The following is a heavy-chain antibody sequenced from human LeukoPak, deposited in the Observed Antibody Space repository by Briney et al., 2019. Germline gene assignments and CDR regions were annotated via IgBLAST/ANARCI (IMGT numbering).Heavy chain of an antibody. D-gene: IGHD3-16*02. Sequence: PSETLSLTCTVSGDSITSSLYFWSWIRQPPGKGLEWIGEINHSGSTNYNPSLKSRVTISVDASKNQFSLKLSSVTAADTAVYYYARGVPHWFSGYDYVWGSYRPSGHKNFDYWGQGTLVTVSS. V-gene: IGHV4-39*07. CDR3: ARGVPHWFSGYDYVWGSYRPSGHKNFDY. CDR2: INHSGST. J-gene: IGHJ4*02. CDR1: GDSITSSLYF.